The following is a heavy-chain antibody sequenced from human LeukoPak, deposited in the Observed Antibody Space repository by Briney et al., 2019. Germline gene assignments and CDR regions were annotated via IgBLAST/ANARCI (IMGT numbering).Heavy chain of an antibody. CDR2: IKQDGSEI. CDR3: ARAIRFGDSLQYKSYAFDI. Sequence: GGSLRLSCAASGFTFNSYCISWVRQAPGKGLEWVANIKQDGSEIYYADSVKGRFTISRDNAKNSLYLQMNSLRAEDTAVYYCARAIRFGDSLQYKSYAFDIWGQGTMVTVSS. D-gene: IGHD4-11*01. CDR1: GFTFNSYC. V-gene: IGHV3-7*01. J-gene: IGHJ3*02.